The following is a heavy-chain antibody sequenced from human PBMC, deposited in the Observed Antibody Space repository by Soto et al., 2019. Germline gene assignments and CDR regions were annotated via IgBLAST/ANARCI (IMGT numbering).Heavy chain of an antibody. J-gene: IGHJ5*02. CDR3: ARRNGYCSSTSCYRRSYWSDP. Sequence: QVQLVESGGGLVKPGGSLRLSCAASGFTFSDYYMSWIRQAPGKGLEWVSYISSSGSTIYYADSVKGRFTISRDNAKNSLYLQMNSLRAEDTAVYYCARRNGYCSSTSCYRRSYWSDPWGQGTLVTVSS. CDR1: GFTFSDYY. V-gene: IGHV3-11*01. CDR2: ISSSGSTI. D-gene: IGHD2-2*02.